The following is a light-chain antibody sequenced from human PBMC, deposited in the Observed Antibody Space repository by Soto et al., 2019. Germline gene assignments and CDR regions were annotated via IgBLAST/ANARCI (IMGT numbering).Light chain of an antibody. CDR1: ISDIGAYDY. CDR2: EVN. CDR3: FSFTDTRTRV. J-gene: IGLJ1*01. V-gene: IGLV2-14*01. Sequence: QCLLAQPASRSGSPGQSITISCTGTISDIGAYDYVSWFQQHPGKAPKLMISEVNNLPSGGSNRFSGSKPGNTAYLTISGLQVEDEAEYFFFSFTDTRTRVFRTGTKVDVL.